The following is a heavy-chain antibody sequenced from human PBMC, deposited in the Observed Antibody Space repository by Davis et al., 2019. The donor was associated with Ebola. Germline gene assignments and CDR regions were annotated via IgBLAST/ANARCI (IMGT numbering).Heavy chain of an antibody. J-gene: IGHJ4*02. CDR3: ARRRGGTFDY. V-gene: IGHV4-34*01. Sequence: PGGSLRLSCAVYGWSFSGYYWSWIRKPPEKGLEWIGEINHSGSTNYNPSLKSRVTISVDTSKNQFSLKLSSVTAADTAVYYCARRRGGTFDYWGQGTLVTVSS. CDR1: GWSFSGYY. D-gene: IGHD3-16*01. CDR2: INHSGST.